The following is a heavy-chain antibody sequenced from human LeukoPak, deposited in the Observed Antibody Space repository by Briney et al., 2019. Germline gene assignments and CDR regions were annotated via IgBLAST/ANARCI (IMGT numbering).Heavy chain of an antibody. J-gene: IGHJ6*02. Sequence: ASVKVSCKASGGTFSSYTISWVRQAPGQGLEWMGRIIPILGIANYAQKFLGRVTITADKSTSTAYMELSSLRSEDTAVYYCARDSTMSRDCSSTSCRYYYYYYGMDVWGQGTTVTVSS. CDR2: IIPILGIA. V-gene: IGHV1-69*04. D-gene: IGHD2-2*01. CDR3: ARDSTMSRDCSSTSCRYYYYYYGMDV. CDR1: GGTFSSYT.